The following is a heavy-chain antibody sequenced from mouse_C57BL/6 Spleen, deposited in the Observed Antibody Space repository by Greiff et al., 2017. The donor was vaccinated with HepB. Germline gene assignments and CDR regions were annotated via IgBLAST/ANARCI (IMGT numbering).Heavy chain of an antibody. V-gene: IGHV1-52*01. J-gene: IGHJ3*01. CDR3: AREDPHRWFAY. CDR1: GYTFTSYW. Sequence: QVQLQQPGAELVRPGSSVKLSCKASGYTFTSYWMHWVKQRPIQGLEWIGNIDPSDSETHYNQKFKDKATLTVDKSSSTAYMQLSSLTSEDSAVYYCAREDPHRWFAYWGQGTLVTVSA. CDR2: IDPSDSET.